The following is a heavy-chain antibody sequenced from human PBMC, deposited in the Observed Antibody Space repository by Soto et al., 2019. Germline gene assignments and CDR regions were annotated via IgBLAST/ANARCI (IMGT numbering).Heavy chain of an antibody. CDR2: IIPILGIA. CDR3: ARGTVLLWFGDSRAYYYGMDV. Sequence: QVQLVQSGAEVKKPGSSVKVSCKASGGTFSSYTISWVRQAPGQGLEWMGRIIPILGIANYAQKFQGRVTITADKSTSTAYMELSSLRSEDTAVYYCARGTVLLWFGDSRAYYYGMDVWGQGTTVTVSS. V-gene: IGHV1-69*02. D-gene: IGHD3-10*01. CDR1: GGTFSSYT. J-gene: IGHJ6*02.